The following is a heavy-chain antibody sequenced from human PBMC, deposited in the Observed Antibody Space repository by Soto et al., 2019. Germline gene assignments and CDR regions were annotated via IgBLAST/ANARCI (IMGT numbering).Heavy chain of an antibody. CDR1: GYSISSRNW. J-gene: IGHJ4*02. V-gene: IGHV4-28*01. CDR3: ARTVGATLYTPFDY. Sequence: PSETLSLTCAVSGYSISSRNWWGWIRQPPGKGLEWIGYIYYSGSTYYNPSLKSRVTMSVDTSKNQFSLKLSSVTAVDTAVYYCARTVGATLYTPFDYWGQGTLVTVSS. D-gene: IGHD1-26*01. CDR2: IYYSGST.